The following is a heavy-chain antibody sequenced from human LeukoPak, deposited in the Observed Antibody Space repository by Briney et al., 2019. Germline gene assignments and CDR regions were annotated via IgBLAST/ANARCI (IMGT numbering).Heavy chain of an antibody. J-gene: IGHJ4*02. D-gene: IGHD2/OR15-2a*01. Sequence: GGSLRLSCAASGFTFSSYGMHWVRQAPGKGLEWVAVIWYDGSNKYYGDSVKGRFTISRDDSKNTLYLQMNSLRADDTAVYFCAGGAGFLIDYWGQGALVTVSS. CDR1: GFTFSSYG. CDR3: AGGAGFLIDY. CDR2: IWYDGSNK. V-gene: IGHV3-33*01.